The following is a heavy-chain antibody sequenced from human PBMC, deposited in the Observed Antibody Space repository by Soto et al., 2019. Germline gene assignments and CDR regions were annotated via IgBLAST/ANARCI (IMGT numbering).Heavy chain of an antibody. V-gene: IGHV4-38-2*01. CDR2: IYRSGTT. CDR1: NFSISSGYY. CDR3: ARTHSGSYYSVFNH. Sequence: PSETLSLTCVVSNFSISSGYYWGWIRQSPGKGLEWIASIYRSGTTSYNPSLKSRVTISVDPSKNQFSLMLTAVTAADTAVYYCARTHSGSYYSVFNHWGRASMVTVSS. D-gene: IGHD1-26*01. J-gene: IGHJ4*02.